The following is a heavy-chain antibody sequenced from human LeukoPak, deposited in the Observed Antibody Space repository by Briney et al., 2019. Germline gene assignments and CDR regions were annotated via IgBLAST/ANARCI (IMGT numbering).Heavy chain of an antibody. V-gene: IGHV4-34*01. CDR3: ARTRQQLVRQRKTNYYYYYMDV. J-gene: IGHJ6*03. Sequence: SETLSLTCAVYGGSFSGYYWSWIRQPPGKGLEWIGEINHSGSTNYNPSLKSRVTISVDTPKNQFSLKLSSVTAADTAVYYCARTRQQLVRQRKTNYYYYYMDVWGKGTTVTVSS. CDR2: INHSGST. D-gene: IGHD6-13*01. CDR1: GGSFSGYY.